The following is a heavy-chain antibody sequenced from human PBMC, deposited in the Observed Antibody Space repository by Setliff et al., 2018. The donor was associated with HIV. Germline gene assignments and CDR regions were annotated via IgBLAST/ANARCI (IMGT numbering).Heavy chain of an antibody. D-gene: IGHD3-22*01. CDR2: INWNSGTI. CDR3: VRGSGYYYFDN. V-gene: IGHV3-9*01. Sequence: GGSLRLSCAASGFTFDDYAMHWGRQAPGKGLEWVSGINWNSGTIAYADFVKGRFTISRDNAKNTVYLQMNSLSADDTAVYYCVRGSGYYYFDNWGQGALVTVSS. CDR1: GFTFDDYA. J-gene: IGHJ4*02.